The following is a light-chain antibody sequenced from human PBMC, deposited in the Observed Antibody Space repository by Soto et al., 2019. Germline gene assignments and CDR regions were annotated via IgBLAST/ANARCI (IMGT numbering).Light chain of an antibody. V-gene: IGKV3-11*01. CDR1: QSVSSY. J-gene: IGKJ4*01. CDR2: DAS. Sequence: EIVLTQSPATLSLSPGERATLSCRASQSVSSYLAWYRQKPGQAPRLLIYDASNRATGIPARFSGSGSGTDFILTISSLEPEDFAVYYCQQRNTWPLTFGGGTKVEIK. CDR3: QQRNTWPLT.